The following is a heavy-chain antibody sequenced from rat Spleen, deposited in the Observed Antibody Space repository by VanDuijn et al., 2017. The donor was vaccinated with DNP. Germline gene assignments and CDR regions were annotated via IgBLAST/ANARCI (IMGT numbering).Heavy chain of an antibody. V-gene: IGHV5-58*01. Sequence: EVQLVETGGGLVQPGRSLKLSCVASGFTFSSYWMFWIRQAPGKGLEWVASINTDGGSTYYRDSVKGRFTISRDNAKSTLYLQMDSLRSEDTATYYCASLYSSYIFDYWGQGVMVTVSS. CDR3: ASLYSSYIFDY. J-gene: IGHJ2*01. CDR1: GFTFSSYW. D-gene: IGHD1-2*01. CDR2: INTDGGST.